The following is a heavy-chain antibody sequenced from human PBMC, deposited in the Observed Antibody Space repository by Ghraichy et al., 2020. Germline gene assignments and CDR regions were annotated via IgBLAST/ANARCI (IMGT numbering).Heavy chain of an antibody. CDR1: NHIFTTDV. CDR2: ISVYDGHT. V-gene: IGHV1-18*01. CDR3: ARSQLYTSLSGYNWLDP. Sequence: ASVKVSCKASNHIFTTDVIIWVRQAPGQGLEWMGWISVYDGHTDYAQKIQDRVTLTIDTSTSMAYMELRSLRSDDTAVYYCARSQLYTSLSGYNWLDPWGQGTLVTVSS. D-gene: IGHD6-6*01. J-gene: IGHJ5*02.